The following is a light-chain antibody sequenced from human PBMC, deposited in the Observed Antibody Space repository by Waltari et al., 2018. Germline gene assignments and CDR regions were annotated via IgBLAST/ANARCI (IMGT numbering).Light chain of an antibody. CDR1: SSNIGNNV. J-gene: IGLJ2*01. V-gene: IGLV1-44*01. Sequence: QSVLTQPPSESGTPGQRVTISCSGSSSNIGNNVVNWYQQVPGTTPKLLIYRNDRRPSGVPDRISGSKSGTSASRAISGLQSEDEAHYYCAAWDDSLNGRWVFGGGTKLTVL. CDR3: AAWDDSLNGRWV. CDR2: RND.